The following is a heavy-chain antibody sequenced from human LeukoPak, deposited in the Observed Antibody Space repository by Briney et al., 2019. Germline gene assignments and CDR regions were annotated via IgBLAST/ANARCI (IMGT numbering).Heavy chain of an antibody. Sequence: GGSLRLSCAASGFTVSSNYMSWVRQAPGKGLEWVSVIYSGGSTYYADSVKGRFTISRDNSKNTLYPQMNSLRAEDTAVYYCARDRGLGELSFLQNYYYYYGMDVWGQGTTVTVSS. D-gene: IGHD3-16*02. CDR2: IYSGGST. V-gene: IGHV3-66*01. J-gene: IGHJ6*02. CDR1: GFTVSSNY. CDR3: ARDRGLGELSFLQNYYYYYGMDV.